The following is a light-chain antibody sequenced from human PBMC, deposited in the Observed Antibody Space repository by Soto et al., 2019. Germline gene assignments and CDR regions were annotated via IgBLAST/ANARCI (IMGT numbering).Light chain of an antibody. CDR1: SSAVGGYNY. CDR3: SSYTSSTTYV. Sequence: QSVLTQPASVSGSPGQSIAISCTGTSSAVGGYNYVSWYQQHPGKAPKLMIYDVTNRPSGVSNRFSGSKSGNPASLTISGLQAEDEADYYCSSYTSSTTYVFGTGTKVTVL. CDR2: DVT. V-gene: IGLV2-14*03. J-gene: IGLJ1*01.